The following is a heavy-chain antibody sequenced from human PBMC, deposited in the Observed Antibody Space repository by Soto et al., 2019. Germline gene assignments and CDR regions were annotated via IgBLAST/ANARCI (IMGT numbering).Heavy chain of an antibody. J-gene: IGHJ4*02. V-gene: IGHV1-58*01. D-gene: IGHD2-2*01. CDR1: GFTFRSSA. Sequence: GASVKVSCKGSGFTFRSSAVQWVRQARGQRLEWIGWIVVGSGNTNYAQKFQERVTINRDMSTSTVYMELSSLRSEDTAVYYCAAVAIGYCSRTSCYHFDYWGQGTLVTVSS. CDR2: IVVGSGNT. CDR3: AAVAIGYCSRTSCYHFDY.